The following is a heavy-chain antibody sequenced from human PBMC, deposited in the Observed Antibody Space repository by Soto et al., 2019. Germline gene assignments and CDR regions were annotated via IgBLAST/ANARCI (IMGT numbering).Heavy chain of an antibody. CDR1: GFTFSSYG. Sequence: QVQLVESGGGVVQPGRSLRLSCAASGFTFSSYGMHWFRQAPGKGLEWVAVISYDGSNKYYADSVKGRFTISRDNFKDTLYLNMNSLRAEDTAVYYCAKDLSIEAAGTPDYFDYWGQGTMITVS. CDR2: ISYDGSNK. CDR3: AKDLSIEAAGTPDYFDY. V-gene: IGHV3-30*18. D-gene: IGHD6-13*01. J-gene: IGHJ4*02.